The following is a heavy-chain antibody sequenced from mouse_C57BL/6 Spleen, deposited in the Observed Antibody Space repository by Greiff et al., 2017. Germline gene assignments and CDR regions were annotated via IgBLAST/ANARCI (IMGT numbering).Heavy chain of an antibody. V-gene: IGHV1-19*01. D-gene: IGHD2-1*01. CDR2: INPYNGGT. J-gene: IGHJ4*01. CDR1: GYTFTDYY. CDR3: ELQGIKYAMDY. Sequence: EVQLQQSGPVLVKPGASVKMSCKASGYTFTDYYMNWVKQSHGKSLEWIGVINPYNGGTSYNQKFKGKATLTVDKSSSTAYMELNSLTSEDSAVYYCELQGIKYAMDYWGQGTSVTVSS.